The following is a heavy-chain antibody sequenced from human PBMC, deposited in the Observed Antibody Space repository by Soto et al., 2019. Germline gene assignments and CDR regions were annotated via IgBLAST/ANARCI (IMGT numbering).Heavy chain of an antibody. J-gene: IGHJ4*02. CDR2: VSTSGRST. D-gene: IGHD3-3*01. CDR1: GFIFSEST. V-gene: IGHV3-64D*06. Sequence: GGSLRLSCSASGFIFSESTIYWVRQVPGKGLEAISAVSTSGRSTYYADSVKDRFTISRDNSKNTLFLQMGSLRAEDTAIYYFVKQAHALDGAALDYWGQGTQVRVSS. CDR3: VKQAHALDGAALDY.